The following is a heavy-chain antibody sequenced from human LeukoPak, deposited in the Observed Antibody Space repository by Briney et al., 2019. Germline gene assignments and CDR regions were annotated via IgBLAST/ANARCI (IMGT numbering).Heavy chain of an antibody. Sequence: GASVKVSCKASGGTFSSYAISWVRQAAGQGLEWMGGIIPIFGTANYAQKFQGRVTITADESTSTAYMELSSPRSEDTAVYYCARDLPPSYGDYDGWFDPWGQGTLVTVSS. CDR2: IIPIFGTA. CDR1: GGTFSSYA. J-gene: IGHJ5*02. V-gene: IGHV1-69*13. D-gene: IGHD4-17*01. CDR3: ARDLPPSYGDYDGWFDP.